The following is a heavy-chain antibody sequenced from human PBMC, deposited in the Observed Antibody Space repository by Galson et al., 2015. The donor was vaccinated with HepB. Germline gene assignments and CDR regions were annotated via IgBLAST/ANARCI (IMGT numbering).Heavy chain of an antibody. D-gene: IGHD3-22*01. CDR1: GFTFSTYA. J-gene: IGHJ6*02. V-gene: IGHV3-30-3*01. Sequence: SLRLSCAASGFTFSTYAMHWVRQAPGKGLEWVAVISYDGSNKYYADSVKGRFTISRDNSKNTLYLQMNSLRAEDTAVYYCARGDYYDSSGVSPYGMDVWGQGTTVTVSS. CDR3: ARGDYYDSSGVSPYGMDV. CDR2: ISYDGSNK.